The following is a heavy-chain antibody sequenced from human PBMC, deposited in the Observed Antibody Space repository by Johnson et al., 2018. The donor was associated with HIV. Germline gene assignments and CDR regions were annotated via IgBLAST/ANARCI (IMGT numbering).Heavy chain of an antibody. Sequence: VQLVESGGGVVRPGGSLRLSCAASGFTFDDYGMSWVRQPPGKGLEWVAVISYDGSNKYYADSVKGRFTISRDNSKNTLYLQMNSLRAEDTAVYYCARDQEQLVPWDAFDIWGQGTMVTVSS. D-gene: IGHD6-6*01. CDR3: ARDQEQLVPWDAFDI. CDR2: ISYDGSNK. V-gene: IGHV3-30*03. J-gene: IGHJ3*02. CDR1: GFTFDDYG.